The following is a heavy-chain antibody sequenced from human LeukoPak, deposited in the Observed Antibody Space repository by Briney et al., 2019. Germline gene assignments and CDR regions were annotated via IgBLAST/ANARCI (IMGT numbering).Heavy chain of an antibody. V-gene: IGHV4-39*02. D-gene: IGHD1-20*01. Sequence: SETLSLTCTVSGGSISSEKYYWGWIRQPPGKGLEWIGNIHYSGSTYYSPSLKSRVTISLDTSKNHFSLRLNSVTAADTAVYYCARRRYNWNAIDYWGQGTLVTVSS. J-gene: IGHJ4*02. CDR3: ARRRYNWNAIDY. CDR2: IHYSGST. CDR1: GGSISSEKYY.